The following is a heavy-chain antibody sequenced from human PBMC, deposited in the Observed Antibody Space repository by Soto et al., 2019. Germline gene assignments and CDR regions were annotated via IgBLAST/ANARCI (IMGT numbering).Heavy chain of an antibody. CDR2: ISAYNGNT. V-gene: IGHV1-18*01. CDR1: GYTFTSYG. J-gene: IGHJ6*02. Sequence: ASVKVSCKASGYTFTSYGISWVRQAPGQGLEWMGWISAYNGNTNYAQKLQGRVTMTTDTSTSTAYMELRSLRSDDTAVYYCAREIVVTTRYYYASSGYPNYGMDVWGQGTTVTVSS. CDR3: AREIVVTTRYYYASSGYPNYGMDV. D-gene: IGHD3-22*01.